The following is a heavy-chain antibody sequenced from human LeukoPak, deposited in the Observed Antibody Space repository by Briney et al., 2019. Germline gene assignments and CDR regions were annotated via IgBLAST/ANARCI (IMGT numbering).Heavy chain of an antibody. CDR2: IYYSGST. Sequence: PSETLSLTCAVSGGSISSSSYYWGWIRQPPGRGLEWIGSIYYSGSTYYNPSLKSRVTISEDTSKNQFYLKLSTVTAADTAVYYCARAARAVVAYYYMDVWGKGSTPTVSS. CDR3: ARAARAVVAYYYMDV. V-gene: IGHV4-39*01. D-gene: IGHD6-6*01. J-gene: IGHJ6*03. CDR1: GGSISSSSYY.